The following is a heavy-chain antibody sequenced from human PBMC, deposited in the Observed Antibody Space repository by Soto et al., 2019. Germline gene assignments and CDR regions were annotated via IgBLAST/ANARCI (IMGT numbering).Heavy chain of an antibody. J-gene: IGHJ4*02. V-gene: IGHV3-33*01. D-gene: IGHD3-10*01. CDR1: GFTFGRHG. Sequence: QVQLVESGGDVVQPGTSLRLSCAATGFTFGRHGMHWVRQAPGKGPEWVAVIWFDGSDKYYADSVKGRFTISKDNPRNTLYLQMDNLIVEDTAVYYCARDQGKVHFDYWGQGTLVTVSS. CDR3: ARDQGKVHFDY. CDR2: IWFDGSDK.